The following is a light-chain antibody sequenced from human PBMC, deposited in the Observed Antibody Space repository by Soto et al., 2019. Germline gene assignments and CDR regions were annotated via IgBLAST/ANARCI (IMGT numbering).Light chain of an antibody. Sequence: QSALAQPASVSGSPGQSITISCTGSSSDIGSYNYVCWYQQRPGKAPKLIIYDVDYRPSGVSHRFSGSRSGNTASLTISGLQAEDEADYYCSSYTSSSTVIFGGGTKVTV. V-gene: IGLV2-14*03. CDR1: SSDIGSYNY. J-gene: IGLJ2*01. CDR2: DVD. CDR3: SSYTSSSTVI.